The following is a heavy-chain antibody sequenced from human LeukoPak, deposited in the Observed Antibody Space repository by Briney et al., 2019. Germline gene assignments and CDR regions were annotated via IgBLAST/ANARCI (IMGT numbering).Heavy chain of an antibody. Sequence: PQTLSLTCAISGDSVSSNSAAWNWIRQSPSRGLEWLGRTYYRSKWYNDYAVSVKSRITINPDTSKNQFSLQLNSVTPEDTAVYYCARVGFYDSSGYLHYYFDYWGQGTLVTVSS. CDR1: GDSVSSNSAA. D-gene: IGHD3-22*01. V-gene: IGHV6-1*01. CDR3: ARVGFYDSSGYLHYYFDY. J-gene: IGHJ4*02. CDR2: TYYRSKWYN.